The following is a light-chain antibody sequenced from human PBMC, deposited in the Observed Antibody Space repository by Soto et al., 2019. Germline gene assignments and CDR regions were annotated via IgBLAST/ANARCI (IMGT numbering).Light chain of an antibody. CDR1: ENVRPF. J-gene: IGKJ1*01. V-gene: IGKV3-11*01. Sequence: EVVLTQSPATLSLSPGERATLSCRASENVRPFVDWYQQNPGQAPRLLIYGASNRATGIPARFSGSGSGTDFPLTISDLEPEDFAVYYCQQHSHWPPWTFGQGTRVEIQ. CDR2: GAS. CDR3: QQHSHWPPWT.